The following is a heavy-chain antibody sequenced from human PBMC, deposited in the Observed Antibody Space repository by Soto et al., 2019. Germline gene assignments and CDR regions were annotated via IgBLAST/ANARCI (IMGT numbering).Heavy chain of an antibody. J-gene: IGHJ4*01. CDR1: GDSMNSHY. D-gene: IGHD3-22*01. Sequence: PSETLSLTCTVTGDSMNSHYWSWLRQPPGKALEWMGYVYFTGSTNYSPSLESRLTILVDTSKNQFSLKLTSVTAADTAVYCCASFPVIPGRDSPLIFDYWGQGTLVTVSS. CDR3: ASFPVIPGRDSPLIFDY. V-gene: IGHV4-59*08. CDR2: VYFTGST.